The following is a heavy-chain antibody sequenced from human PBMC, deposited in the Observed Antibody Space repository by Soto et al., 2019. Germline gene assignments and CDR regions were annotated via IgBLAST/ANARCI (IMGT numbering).Heavy chain of an antibody. CDR2: INHTGST. CDR1: GGSFSGYY. Sequence: SDTLSLTCAVYGGSFSGYYWSWIRQPPGKGLEWIGEINHTGSTNYNPSLKSRVTMSVDTSKNQFSLNLASLTAADTAIYYFARANWYSEYWGQGTLVTVSS. D-gene: IGHD7-27*01. J-gene: IGHJ4*02. V-gene: IGHV4-34*01. CDR3: ARANWYSEY.